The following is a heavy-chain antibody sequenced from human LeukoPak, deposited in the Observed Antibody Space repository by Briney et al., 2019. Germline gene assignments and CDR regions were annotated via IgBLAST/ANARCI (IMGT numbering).Heavy chain of an antibody. J-gene: IGHJ6*03. CDR3: ARTPPGKYYYYYYMDV. CDR2: IYYSGST. CDR1: GGSISSSSYY. D-gene: IGHD3-10*01. V-gene: IGHV4-39*01. Sequence: SETLSLTCTVSGGSISSSSYYWLWIRQPPGKALEGIGSIYYSGSTYYNPSLKSRVTISVDTSKNQFSLKLSSVTAADTAVYYCARTPPGKYYYYYYMDVWGKGTTVTVSS.